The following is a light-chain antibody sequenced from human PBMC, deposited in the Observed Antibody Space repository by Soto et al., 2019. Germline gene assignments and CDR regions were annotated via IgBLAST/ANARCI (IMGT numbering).Light chain of an antibody. CDR1: SGYSNYK. V-gene: IGLV9-49*01. J-gene: IGLJ2*01. Sequence: QLVLTQPPSASASLGASVTLTFTLSSGYSNYKVDWYQQRPGKGPRFVMRVGTGGIVGSKGDGIPDRFSVLGSGLNRYLTIQHIDEEDESDYHCGADHGSGSNFVVVFGGGTQLTVL. CDR2: VGTGGIVG. CDR3: GADHGSGSNFVVV.